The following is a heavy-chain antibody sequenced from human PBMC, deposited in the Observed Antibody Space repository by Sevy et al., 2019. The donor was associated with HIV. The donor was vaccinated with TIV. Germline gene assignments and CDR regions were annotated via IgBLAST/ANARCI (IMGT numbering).Heavy chain of an antibody. V-gene: IGHV3-20*04. CDR2: INWNGGST. CDR1: GFTFDDYG. CDR3: ARGEYSYGNFDY. Sequence: GGSLRLSCAASGFTFDDYGMSWVRQAPGKGLEWVSGINWNGGSTGYADSVKGRFTISRDNVKNSLYLQMNSLRAEDTALYYWARGEYSYGNFDYWGQGTLVTVSS. J-gene: IGHJ4*02. D-gene: IGHD5-18*01.